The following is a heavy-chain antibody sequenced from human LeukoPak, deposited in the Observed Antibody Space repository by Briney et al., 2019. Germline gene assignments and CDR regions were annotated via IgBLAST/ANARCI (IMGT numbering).Heavy chain of an antibody. CDR2: ISGSGTST. V-gene: IGHV3-23*01. J-gene: IGHJ4*02. Sequence: GGSLRLSCAASGFTFSSYAMSWVRQAPGKGLEWVSAISGSGTSTYYADSVRGRFTISGDNSKNTLYLQVNSLRAEDTAVYYCAKKGNWAWYYFDYWGQGTLVTVSS. D-gene: IGHD7-27*01. CDR3: AKKGNWAWYYFDY. CDR1: GFTFSSYA.